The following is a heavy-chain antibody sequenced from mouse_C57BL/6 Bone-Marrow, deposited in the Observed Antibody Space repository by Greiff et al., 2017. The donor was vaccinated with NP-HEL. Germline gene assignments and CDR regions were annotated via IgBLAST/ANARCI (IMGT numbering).Heavy chain of an antibody. V-gene: IGHV1-81*01. CDR3: ANSNCSFDG. Sequence: QVQLQQSGAELVRPGASVKLSCKASGYTFTSYGISWVKQRPGQGLEWIGAIYPGSGNTNYNEKFKGKATLTADKSSSTAYMELRSLTSEDSAVYFCANSNCSFDGGGQGTTLTVSS. J-gene: IGHJ2*01. D-gene: IGHD2-5*01. CDR1: GYTFTSYG. CDR2: IYPGSGNT.